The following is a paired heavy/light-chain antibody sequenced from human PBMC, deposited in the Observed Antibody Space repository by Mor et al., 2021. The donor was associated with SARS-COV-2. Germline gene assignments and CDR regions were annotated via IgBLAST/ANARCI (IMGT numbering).Heavy chain of an antibody. D-gene: IGHD2-21*02. CDR3: TRVGGDGRLQLLDF. J-gene: IGHJ4*02. CDR2: IRNRVYSGTT. V-gene: IGHV3-49*04. CDR1: GFSFGDYA. Sequence: LVESGGGLVQPGRSLRLSCAAYGFSFGDYAMSWVRQAPGKRLEWVGFIRNRVYSGTTEYAASVEGRFTISRDNSKGIAYLQMNSLTTADTAVYYCTRVGGDGRLQLLDFWGPGTLVTVSS.
Light chain of an antibody. CDR2: WAS. Sequence: DFVMTQSPDSLSVSLGERATIKCKSSQSVFYNSNNKNYLSWFQQKPGQPPKLLISWASTRESGVPDRFRGSGSGRDFTLTISSLQPEDVAVYYCQQYFTTPPTFGQGTKV. V-gene: IGKV4-1*01. CDR1: QSVFYNSNNKNY. CDR3: QQYFTTPPT. J-gene: IGKJ1*01.